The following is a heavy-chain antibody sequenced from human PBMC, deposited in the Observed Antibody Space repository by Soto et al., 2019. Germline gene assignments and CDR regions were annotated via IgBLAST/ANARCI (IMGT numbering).Heavy chain of an antibody. Sequence: QVQLVQSGAEVKKPGSSVKVSCKASGGTFSSYAISWVRQAPGQGLEWMGGIIPIFGKANYAQKFQGRVTITADESTSTAYMELSSLRSEDTAVYYCARSKGYSSSWYGYYYYGMDVWGQGTTVTVSS. D-gene: IGHD6-13*01. CDR1: GGTFSSYA. CDR2: IIPIFGKA. V-gene: IGHV1-69*01. J-gene: IGHJ6*02. CDR3: ARSKGYSSSWYGYYYYGMDV.